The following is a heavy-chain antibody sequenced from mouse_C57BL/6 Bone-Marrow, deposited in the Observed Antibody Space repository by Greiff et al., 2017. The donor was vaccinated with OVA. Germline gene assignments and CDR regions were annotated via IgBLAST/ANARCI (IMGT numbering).Heavy chain of an antibody. Sequence: EVKLMESGGGLVKPGGSLKLSCAASGFTFSSYAMSWVRQTPEKRLEWVATISAGGSYTYYPDNVKGRFTISRDNAKNNLYLQMSHLKSEDTAMYYCARDGPGFAYWGQGTLVTVSA. CDR3: ARDGPGFAY. CDR2: ISAGGSYT. J-gene: IGHJ3*01. V-gene: IGHV5-4*01. CDR1: GFTFSSYA.